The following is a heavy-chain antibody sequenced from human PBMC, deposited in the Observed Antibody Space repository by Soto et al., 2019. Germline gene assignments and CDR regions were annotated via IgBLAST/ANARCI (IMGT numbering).Heavy chain of an antibody. J-gene: IGHJ5*02. D-gene: IGHD6-19*01. Sequence: QVQLVQSGAEVKKPGSSVKVSCKASGGTFSSYAISWVRQAPGQGLEWMGGIIPIFGTANYAQKFQGRVAITADESTSTAYMELSSLRSEDTAVYYCARSNSSGWYIGGWFDPWGQGTLVTVSS. CDR2: IIPIFGTA. CDR3: ARSNSSGWYIGGWFDP. CDR1: GGTFSSYA. V-gene: IGHV1-69*01.